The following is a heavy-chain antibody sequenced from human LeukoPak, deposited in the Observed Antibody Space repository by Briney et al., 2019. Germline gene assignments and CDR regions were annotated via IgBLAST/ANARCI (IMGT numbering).Heavy chain of an antibody. D-gene: IGHD4-17*01. Sequence: PGGSLRLSCAASGFTFSSYWMHWVRQAPGKGLVWVSRINSDGSSTSYADSVKGRFTISRDNAKNTLYLQMNSLRAEDMAVYYCARVKSSYGDYELWGQGTLVTVSS. CDR2: INSDGSST. V-gene: IGHV3-74*01. CDR3: ARVKSSYGDYEL. CDR1: GFTFSSYW. J-gene: IGHJ4*02.